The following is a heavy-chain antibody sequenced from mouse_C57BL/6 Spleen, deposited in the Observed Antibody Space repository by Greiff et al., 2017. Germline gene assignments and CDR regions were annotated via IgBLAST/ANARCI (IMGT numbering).Heavy chain of an antibody. CDR1: GYTFTSYW. Sequence: QVQLQQPGAELVKPGASVKLSCKASGYTFTSYWMHWVKQRPGRGLEWIGRIDPNSGGTKYNEKFKSKATLTVDKTSSTAYMQLSSLTSVDSAVYYCAREQGYYNYAAWFAYWGQGTLVTVSA. J-gene: IGHJ3*01. V-gene: IGHV1-72*01. D-gene: IGHD2-12*01. CDR2: IDPNSGGT. CDR3: AREQGYYNYAAWFAY.